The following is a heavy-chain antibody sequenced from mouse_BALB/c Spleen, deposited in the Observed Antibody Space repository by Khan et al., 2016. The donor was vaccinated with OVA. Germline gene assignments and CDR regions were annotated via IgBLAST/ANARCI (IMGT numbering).Heavy chain of an antibody. J-gene: IGHJ3*01. V-gene: IGHV1-34*01. CDR2: IDPFNGGN. Sequence: VQLKQSGPELMKPGASVKISCKASGYSFTTYYMHWVKQSHGKSLEWIGYIDPFNGGNDYNQKFKGKATLTVDKSSSTAYMHLSGLTYEGSAVDCCARGTFDYWGQGTLVTVSA. CDR3: ARGTFDY. D-gene: IGHD3-3*01. CDR1: GYSFTTYY.